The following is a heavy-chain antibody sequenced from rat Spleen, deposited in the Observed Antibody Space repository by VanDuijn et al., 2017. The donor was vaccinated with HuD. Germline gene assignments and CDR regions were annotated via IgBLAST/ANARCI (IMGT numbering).Heavy chain of an antibody. CDR2: IIYDDSRT. V-gene: IGHV5-7*01. Sequence: EVQLVESGGGLVQPGRSLKLSCAASGFTFSDYNMAWVRQAPKKGLEWVATIIYDDSRTYYRDSVKGRFTISRDNAKSTLSLQMDSLRSDDTATYYCARHWGYWGQGVMVTVSS. CDR1: GFTFSDYN. CDR3: ARHWGY. J-gene: IGHJ2*01. D-gene: IGHD4-6*01.